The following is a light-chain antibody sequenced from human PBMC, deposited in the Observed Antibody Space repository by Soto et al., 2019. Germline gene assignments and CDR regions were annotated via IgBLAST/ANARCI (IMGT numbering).Light chain of an antibody. V-gene: IGKV1-39*01. CDR1: QSISSY. Sequence: DIQMTQSPSSLSASVGDRFTITCRASQSISSYLNWYQQKPGKAPRLLIYDASSLLSGVPSRFSGSGSGTDFTLTISSLQPEDFATYYCQQSYSSPPTFGQGTKVDIK. CDR2: DAS. CDR3: QQSYSSPPT. J-gene: IGKJ1*01.